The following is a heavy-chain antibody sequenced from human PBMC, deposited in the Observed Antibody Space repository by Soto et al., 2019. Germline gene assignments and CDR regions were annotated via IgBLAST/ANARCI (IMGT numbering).Heavy chain of an antibody. D-gene: IGHD6-13*01. J-gene: IGHJ4*02. Sequence: PXGSLRLSCSASGFTSSSYAMHWVRQAPGKGLEWVAVISYDGSNKYYADSVKGRFTISRDNSKNTLYLQMNSLRAEDTAVYYCARAQFSSWPYFDYWGQGTLVTVSS. CDR2: ISYDGSNK. CDR3: ARAQFSSWPYFDY. CDR1: GFTSSSYA. V-gene: IGHV3-30-3*01.